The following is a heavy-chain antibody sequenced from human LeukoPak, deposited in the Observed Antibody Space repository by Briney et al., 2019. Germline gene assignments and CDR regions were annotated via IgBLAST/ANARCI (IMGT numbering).Heavy chain of an antibody. Sequence: GASVKVSCKASGYTFTSYAMNWVRQAPGQGLEWMGWINPNSGGTNYAQKLQGRVTMTTDTSTSTAYMELRSLRSDDTAVYYCARVTEVRFLEWLVRRATLDYWGQGTLVTVSS. V-gene: IGHV1-18*01. CDR3: ARVTEVRFLEWLVRRATLDY. J-gene: IGHJ4*02. CDR1: GYTFTSYA. CDR2: INPNSGGT. D-gene: IGHD3-3*01.